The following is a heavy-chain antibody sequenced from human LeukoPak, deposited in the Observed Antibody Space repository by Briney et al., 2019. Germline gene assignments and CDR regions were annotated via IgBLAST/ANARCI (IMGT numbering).Heavy chain of an antibody. CDR1: GFTFSNYW. D-gene: IGHD3-10*01. Sequence: GGSLRLSCAASGFTFSNYWMSWVRQAPGKGLEWVAFIRYDGSNKYYADSVKGRFTISRDNSKNTLYLQMNSLRAEDTAVYYCAKDATALLWFGELLKRGPFDYWGQGTLVTVSS. CDR3: AKDATALLWFGELLKRGPFDY. J-gene: IGHJ4*02. CDR2: IRYDGSNK. V-gene: IGHV3-30*02.